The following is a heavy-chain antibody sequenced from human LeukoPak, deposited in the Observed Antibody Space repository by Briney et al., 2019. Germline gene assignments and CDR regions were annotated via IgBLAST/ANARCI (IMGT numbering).Heavy chain of an antibody. J-gene: IGHJ4*02. V-gene: IGHV3-23*01. CDR1: GFTFSCYA. CDR2: ISGSGGST. CDR3: AKVPPLYCGGDCYFLVDY. D-gene: IGHD2-21*02. Sequence: GGSLRLSCAASGFTFSCYAMSWVRQAPGKGLEWVSAISGSGGSTYYADSVKGRFTISRDNSKNTLYLQMNSLRAEDTAVYYCAKVPPLYCGGDCYFLVDYWGQGTLVTVSS.